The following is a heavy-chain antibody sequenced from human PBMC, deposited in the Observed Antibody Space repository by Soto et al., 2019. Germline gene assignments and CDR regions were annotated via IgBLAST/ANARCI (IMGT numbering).Heavy chain of an antibody. D-gene: IGHD6-13*01. J-gene: IGHJ4*02. CDR1: GGSISSNY. CDR2: VYNSGST. Sequence: PSETLSLTCTVSGGSISSNYWTWIRQPPGKGLEWIGYVYNSGSTNYNPSLKSRVTISEDASKSQFSLKVNSMTAADTAVYYCARYRREAVAGYTLDNWGQGILVTVSS. CDR3: ARYRREAVAGYTLDN. V-gene: IGHV4-59*01.